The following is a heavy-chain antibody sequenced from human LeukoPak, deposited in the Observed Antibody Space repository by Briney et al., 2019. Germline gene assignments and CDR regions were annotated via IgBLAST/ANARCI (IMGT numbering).Heavy chain of an antibody. Sequence: GASVKVSCKTSGYTFTGYYMHWVRQAPGQGLEWMGWINPNSGGTNYAQKFQGRVTMTRDTSISTAYMELSRLRSDDTAVYYCARAGPFSGSYYLDYWGQGTLVTVSS. J-gene: IGHJ4*02. CDR1: GYTFTGYY. V-gene: IGHV1-2*02. CDR3: ARAGPFSGSYYLDY. CDR2: INPNSGGT. D-gene: IGHD1-26*01.